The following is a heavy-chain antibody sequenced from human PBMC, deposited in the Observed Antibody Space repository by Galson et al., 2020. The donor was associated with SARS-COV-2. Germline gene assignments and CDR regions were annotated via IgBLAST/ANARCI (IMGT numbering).Heavy chain of an antibody. CDR1: GFTYSSYG. Sequence: TGGSVRLSCAASGFTYSSYGMHWVRQAPGKGLEWVAVISYDGSNKYYADSVKGRFTISRDNSKNTLYLQMNSLRAEDTAVYYCAKDRGQTRADYYYYGMDVWGQGTTVTVSS. CDR2: ISYDGSNK. CDR3: AKDRGQTRADYYYYGMDV. V-gene: IGHV3-30*18. J-gene: IGHJ6*02.